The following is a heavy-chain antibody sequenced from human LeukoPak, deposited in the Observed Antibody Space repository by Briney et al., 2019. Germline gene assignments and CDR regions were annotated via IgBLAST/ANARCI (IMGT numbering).Heavy chain of an antibody. Sequence: PGGSLRLSCTASGFIFSSYAMSWVRQAPGGGLEWVSSISGSGGSTFYAESVKGRFTISRDNSRNTLELQMNSLRVEDTALYYCAKDTEYSSTWYKEAVDYWGQGTLVTVSS. J-gene: IGHJ4*02. V-gene: IGHV3-23*01. CDR2: ISGSGGST. CDR3: AKDTEYSSTWYKEAVDY. CDR1: GFIFSSYA. D-gene: IGHD6-13*01.